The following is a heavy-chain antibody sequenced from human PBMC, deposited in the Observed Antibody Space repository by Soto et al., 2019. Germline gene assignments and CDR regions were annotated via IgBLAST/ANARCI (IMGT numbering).Heavy chain of an antibody. Sequence: GGSLRLSCAASGFTFSSYSMNWVRQAPGKGLEWVSSISSSSSYIYYPDSVKGRFTISRDNAKNSLYLQMNSLRAEDTAVYYCALDYYDSSGYYYGSSPGGYWGQGTLVTVSS. D-gene: IGHD3-22*01. V-gene: IGHV3-21*01. J-gene: IGHJ4*02. CDR2: ISSSSSYI. CDR3: ALDYYDSSGYYYGSSPGGY. CDR1: GFTFSSYS.